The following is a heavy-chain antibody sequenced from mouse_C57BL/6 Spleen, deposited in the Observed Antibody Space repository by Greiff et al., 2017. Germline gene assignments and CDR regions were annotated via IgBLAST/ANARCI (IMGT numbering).Heavy chain of an antibody. CDR2: IYPGDGDT. CDR1: GYAFSSSW. J-gene: IGHJ2*01. V-gene: IGHV1-82*01. Sequence: VQLQQSGPELVKPGASVKISCKASGYAFSSSWMNWVKQRPGKGLEWIGRIYPGDGDTNYNGKFKGKATLTADKSSSTAYMQLSSLTSEDSAVYFCAREEVYYVYDGGNYFDYWGQGTTLTVSS. CDR3: AREEVYYVYDGGNYFDY. D-gene: IGHD2-2*01.